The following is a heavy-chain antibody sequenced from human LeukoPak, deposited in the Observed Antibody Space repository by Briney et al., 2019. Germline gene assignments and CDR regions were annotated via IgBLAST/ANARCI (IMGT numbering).Heavy chain of an antibody. CDR3: ASQYSSGWYGSDY. CDR1: GGSISSYY. D-gene: IGHD6-19*01. J-gene: IGHJ4*02. CDR2: IYYSGST. Sequence: MPSETLSLTCTVSGGSISSYYWSWIRQPPGKGLEWIGYIYYSGSTNYNPSLKSRVTISVDTSKNQFSLKLSSVTAADTAVYYCASQYSSGWYGSDYWGQGTLVTVSS. V-gene: IGHV4-59*08.